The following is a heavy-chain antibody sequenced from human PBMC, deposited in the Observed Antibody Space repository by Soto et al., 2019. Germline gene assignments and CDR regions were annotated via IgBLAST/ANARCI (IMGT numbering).Heavy chain of an antibody. Sequence: EVQLLVSGGDLVQPGGSLRLTCAASGFTFYNFAMAWVRQAPGKGLEWISVISSGAGKTTSYSDSVRGRFTITRDNSRRTVTLQMKSLRVEDTATYFCVKGVRNVSGISRLDVWGQGTTVTVSS. V-gene: IGHV3-23*01. CDR3: VKGVRNVSGISRLDV. CDR1: GFTFYNFA. CDR2: ISSGAGKTT. J-gene: IGHJ6*02. D-gene: IGHD1-26*01.